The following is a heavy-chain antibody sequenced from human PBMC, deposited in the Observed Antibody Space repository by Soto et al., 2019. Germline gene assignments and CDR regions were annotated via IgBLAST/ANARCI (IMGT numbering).Heavy chain of an antibody. CDR2: IYSGGST. CDR1: KLTVGSSY. CDR3: AREVAVAGTPSLPFSAFDI. V-gene: IGHV3-53*02. Sequence: EVQLVETGGGLIQPGGSLRLSCAASKLTVGSSYMTWVRQAPGKGLEWVSVIYSGGSTYYADSVKGRFTISRDNSKNTLYLQMNSLRAEDTAVYYCAREVAVAGTPSLPFSAFDIWGQGTMVTVSS. D-gene: IGHD6-19*01. J-gene: IGHJ3*02.